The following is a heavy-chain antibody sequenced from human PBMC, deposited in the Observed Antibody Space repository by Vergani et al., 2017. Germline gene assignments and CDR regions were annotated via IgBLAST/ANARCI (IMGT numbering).Heavy chain of an antibody. CDR2: MNPNSGNT. D-gene: IGHD3-10*01. V-gene: IGHV1-8*01. CDR3: ARDLHALTRFTMVRGVRTPYY. CDR1: GYTFTSYD. J-gene: IGHJ4*02. Sequence: QVQLVQSGAEVKKPGASVKVSCKASGYTFTSYDINWVRQATGQGLEWMGWMNPNSGNTGYAQKFQGRVTMTTDTSTSTAYMELRSLRSDDTAVYYCARDLHALTRFTMVRGVRTPYYWGQGTLVTVSS.